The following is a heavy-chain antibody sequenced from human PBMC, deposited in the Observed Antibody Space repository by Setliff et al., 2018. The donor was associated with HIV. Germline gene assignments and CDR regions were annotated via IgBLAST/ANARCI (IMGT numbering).Heavy chain of an antibody. V-gene: IGHV3-7*03. D-gene: IGHD3-16*01. Sequence: GGSLRLSCVASGFTFSNYKISWVRQAPGKGLEWGANINQDGSEKFFVDPVKGRFTISRDNAKNSPYLQMNMQRAEDTAAYYYARRGGVRPPFYYYYMDVWGKGTTVTVSS. J-gene: IGHJ6*03. CDR3: ARRGGVRPPFYYYYMDV. CDR1: GFTFSNYK. CDR2: INQDGSEK.